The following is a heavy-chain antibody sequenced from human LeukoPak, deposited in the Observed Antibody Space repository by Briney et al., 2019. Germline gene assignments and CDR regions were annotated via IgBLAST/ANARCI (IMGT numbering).Heavy chain of an antibody. Sequence: GGSLRLSCAASGFTFTSYGMHWVRQAPGKGLEWVALITYDGYYKYYSDSVKGRFTISSDTSKNTLYLQMNSLRAEDTAVYYCATDRYCSGGSCHYYGMDVWGQGTTVTVSS. CDR1: GFTFTSYG. CDR3: ATDRYCSGGSCHYYGMDV. CDR2: ITYDGYYK. D-gene: IGHD2-15*01. V-gene: IGHV3-30*03. J-gene: IGHJ6*02.